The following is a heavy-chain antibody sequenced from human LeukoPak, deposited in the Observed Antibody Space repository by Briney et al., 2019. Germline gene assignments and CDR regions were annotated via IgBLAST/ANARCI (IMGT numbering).Heavy chain of an antibody. CDR1: GASISRTSYD. V-gene: IGHV4-39*01. Sequence: PSETLSLTCTVSGASISRTSYDWDWIHQPPGKGLEWIGVVNYSGNTYYNASLESRVTISVDTSKNQFSLKLSSVTAADTAVYYCARRGYSFGSEWFDPWAREPWSPSPQ. J-gene: IGHJ5*02. D-gene: IGHD5-18*01. CDR3: ARRGYSFGSEWFDP. CDR2: VNYSGNT.